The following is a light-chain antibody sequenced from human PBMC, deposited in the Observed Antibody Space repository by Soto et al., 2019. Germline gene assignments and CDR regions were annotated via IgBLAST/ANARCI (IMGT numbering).Light chain of an antibody. Sequence: DIQMTQSPSSVSASVGDRVTITCRASQGISTWLDWYQQKPGKAPKLLIYAASNLQSGVPSRFSGSGSGTDFTPTIDSRPPEDFAVYYCQQANSFPRTFGQGTRLEI. V-gene: IGKV1-12*01. CDR2: AAS. CDR3: QQANSFPRT. CDR1: QGISTW. J-gene: IGKJ5*01.